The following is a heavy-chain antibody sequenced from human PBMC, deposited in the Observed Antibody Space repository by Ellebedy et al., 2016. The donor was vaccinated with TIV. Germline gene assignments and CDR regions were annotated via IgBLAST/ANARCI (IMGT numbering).Heavy chain of an antibody. D-gene: IGHD7-27*01. CDR3: ARDMGWGNERINDAFDI. J-gene: IGHJ3*02. CDR1: GFPFTTYS. V-gene: IGHV3-48*04. Sequence: GGSLRLSCAASGFPFTTYSMNWVRQAPGKGLEWISYVSHSSITIEYADSVKGRFTVSRDNSKNSLYLQMNSLRVEDTALHYCARDMGWGNERINDAFDIWGQGTTVTVSS. CDR2: VSHSSITI.